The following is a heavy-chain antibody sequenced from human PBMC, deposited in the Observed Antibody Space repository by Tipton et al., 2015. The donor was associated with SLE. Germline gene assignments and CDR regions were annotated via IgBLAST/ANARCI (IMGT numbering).Heavy chain of an antibody. CDR3: AATRDYGGLRSGFAFDI. J-gene: IGHJ3*02. D-gene: IGHD4-23*01. CDR2: IIPIFGTA. V-gene: IGHV1-69*05. Sequence: QLVQSGAEVKKPGSSVKVSCKASGGTFSSYAISWVRQAPGQGLEWMGGIIPIFGTANYAQKFQGRVTITTDESTSTAYMELSSLRSEDTAVYYCAATRDYGGLRSGFAFDIWGQGTMVTVSS. CDR1: GGTFSSYA.